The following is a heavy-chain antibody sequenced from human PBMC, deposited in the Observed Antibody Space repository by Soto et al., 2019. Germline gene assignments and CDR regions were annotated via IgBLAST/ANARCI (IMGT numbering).Heavy chain of an antibody. D-gene: IGHD3-9*01. CDR3: ARDYDILTGTEYYFDY. CDR1: GYTFTCYG. Sequence: ASVKVSCKASGYTFTCYGISWVRQAPGQGLEWMGWISAYNGNTNYAQKLQGRVTMTTDTSTSTAYMELRSLRSDDTAVYYCARDYDILTGTEYYFDYWGQGTLVTVSS. CDR2: ISAYNGNT. J-gene: IGHJ4*02. V-gene: IGHV1-18*01.